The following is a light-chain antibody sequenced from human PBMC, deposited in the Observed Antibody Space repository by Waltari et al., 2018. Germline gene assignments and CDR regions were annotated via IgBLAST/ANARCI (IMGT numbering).Light chain of an antibody. J-gene: IGKJ2*01. CDR1: QGVSSSS. CDR2: GAS. CDR3: QHHATPPYT. V-gene: IGKV3-20*01. Sequence: EIALRQSPVTLSLSPGDRATLSCRASQGVSSSSLVWFQQKPGQALRRLIYGASTRATGIPDRFSGSGSGADFTLTISRLEPEDFAVYYCQHHATPPYTFGQGTKLEIK.